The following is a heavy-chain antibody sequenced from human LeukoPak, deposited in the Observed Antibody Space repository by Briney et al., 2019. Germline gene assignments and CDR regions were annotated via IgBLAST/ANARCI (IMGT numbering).Heavy chain of an antibody. V-gene: IGHV3-23*01. CDR1: GFRFSEAW. Sequence: GGSLRLSCATSGFRFSEAWMTWVRQRPGKGLEWVSVISGNSGATYYADSVKGRFTISRGNAKNTVYLQMNNLRGEDTALYYCSKAGDTNYYRHGDYWGQGTLVTVSS. J-gene: IGHJ4*02. CDR3: SKAGDTNYYRHGDY. D-gene: IGHD4-11*01. CDR2: ISGNSGAT.